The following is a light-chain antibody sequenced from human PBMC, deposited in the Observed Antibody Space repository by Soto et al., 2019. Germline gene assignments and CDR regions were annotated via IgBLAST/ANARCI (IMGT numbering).Light chain of an antibody. CDR3: VLYMGRGIWV. J-gene: IGLJ3*02. CDR2: NTY. Sequence: QAVVTQEPSFSVSPGGTVTLTCGLSSGSVSTDDYPGWYQQTPGQAPRALIYNTYTRSSGVPDRFSGSIVGNKAALTITGAQADDKSDYYCVLYMGRGIWVFGGGTKLTVL. CDR1: SGSVSTDDY. V-gene: IGLV8-61*01.